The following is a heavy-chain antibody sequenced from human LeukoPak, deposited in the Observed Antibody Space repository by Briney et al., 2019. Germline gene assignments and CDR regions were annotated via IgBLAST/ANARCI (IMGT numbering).Heavy chain of an antibody. Sequence: GGSLRLSCAASGFTFSTYGMSWVRQAPGKGLEWVSTFGGSGASVYYADSVKGRFTVSRDDPKNTLYLQVNTLRVEDTAVYYCAKWGDYDILTGYYDSDYWGHGTLVTVSS. D-gene: IGHD3-9*01. J-gene: IGHJ4*01. V-gene: IGHV3-23*01. CDR2: FGGSGASV. CDR3: AKWGDYDILTGYYDSDY. CDR1: GFTFSTYG.